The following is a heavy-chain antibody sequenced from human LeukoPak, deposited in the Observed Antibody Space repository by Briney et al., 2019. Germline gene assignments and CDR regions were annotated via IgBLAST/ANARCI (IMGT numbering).Heavy chain of an antibody. V-gene: IGHV3-21*01. CDR2: ISSTSSYI. CDR1: GFTFSSYS. J-gene: IGHJ4*02. D-gene: IGHD1-26*01. CDR3: ARVKSGSVVGANKLDC. Sequence: GGSLRLSCAASGFTFSSYSMNWVRQAPGKGLEWVSSISSTSSYIYYADSVEGRFTISRDNAKNSLYLQMNSLRAEDTAVYYCARVKSGSVVGANKLDCWGQGTLVTVSS.